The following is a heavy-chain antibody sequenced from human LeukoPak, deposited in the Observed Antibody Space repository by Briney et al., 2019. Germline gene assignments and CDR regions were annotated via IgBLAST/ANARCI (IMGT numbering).Heavy chain of an antibody. CDR3: ARESRVAVAGRAPFDY. Sequence: SVKVSCKASGGTFSSYAISWVRQAPGQGLEWMGGIIPIFGTANHAQKFQGRVTITADKSTSTAYMELSSLRSEDTAVYYCARESRVAVAGRAPFDYWGQGTLVTVSS. J-gene: IGHJ4*02. V-gene: IGHV1-69*06. CDR1: GGTFSSYA. D-gene: IGHD6-19*01. CDR2: IIPIFGTA.